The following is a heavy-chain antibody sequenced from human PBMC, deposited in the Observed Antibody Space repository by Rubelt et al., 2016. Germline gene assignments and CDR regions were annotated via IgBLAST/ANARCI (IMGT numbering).Heavy chain of an antibody. CDR1: GGSISSSSYY. CDR2: IYYSGST. J-gene: IGHJ5*02. D-gene: IGHD6-19*01. V-gene: IGHV4-39*01. Sequence: QLQLQESGPGLVKPSETLSLTCTVSGGSISSSSYYWGWIRQPPGKGLEWIGSIYYSGSTYYNPSLRSRVTISVDTAKNQFSLKLSSVTAADTAVYYCARIPSGWFLNWFDPWGQGTLVTVSS. CDR3: ARIPSGWFLNWFDP.